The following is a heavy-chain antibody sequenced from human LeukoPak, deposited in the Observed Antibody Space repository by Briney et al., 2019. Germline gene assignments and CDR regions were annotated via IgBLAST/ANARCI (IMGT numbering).Heavy chain of an antibody. CDR1: VASISRYY. D-gene: IGHD5-18*01. Sequence: SKTLSLTSTVPVASISRYYWSWIRNPPGKGLEWIGYIYYSGSTNYNPSLKSRVTISVDTSKNQFSLKLSSVTAADTAVYYCARVEGSYGYDYYYGLDVWGKGTTVTVSS. V-gene: IGHV4-59*01. CDR2: IYYSGST. J-gene: IGHJ6*04. CDR3: ARVEGSYGYDYYYGLDV.